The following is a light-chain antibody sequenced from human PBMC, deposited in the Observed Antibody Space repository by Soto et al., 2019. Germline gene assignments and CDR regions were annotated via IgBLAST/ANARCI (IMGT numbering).Light chain of an antibody. V-gene: IGKV1-8*01. J-gene: IGKJ1*01. Sequence: AIRMTQSPSSFSASTGDRVTITCRASQGISSYLAWYQQKPGKAPKLLIYAASTLQSGVPSRFSGSGSGTDFTLTISCLQSEDFATYYCKQYYSYPPTLGPGTRVDIK. CDR2: AAS. CDR3: KQYYSYPPT. CDR1: QGISSY.